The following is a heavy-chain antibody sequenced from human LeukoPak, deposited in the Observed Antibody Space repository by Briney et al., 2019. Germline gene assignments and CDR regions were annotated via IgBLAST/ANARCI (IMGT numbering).Heavy chain of an antibody. D-gene: IGHD2-2*01. Sequence: SETLSLTCTVSGGSISSYYGSWIRQPPGKGLEWIGYIYYSGSTNYNPSLKSRVTISVDTSKNQFSLKLSSVTAADTAVYYCARGPIVVVPAATNAFDIWGQGTMVTVSS. CDR3: ARGPIVVVPAATNAFDI. CDR2: IYYSGST. J-gene: IGHJ3*02. V-gene: IGHV4-59*01. CDR1: GGSISSYY.